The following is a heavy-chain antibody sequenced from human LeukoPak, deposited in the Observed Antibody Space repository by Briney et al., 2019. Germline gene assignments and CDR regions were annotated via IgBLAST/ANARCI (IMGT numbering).Heavy chain of an antibody. CDR1: GGSISSSSYY. CDR2: IYYSGNT. CDR3: ARDPGENYPYNWFDP. Sequence: SETLSLTCTVSGGSISSSSYYWSWIRQPPGKGLEWIGYIYYSGNTNYNPSLKSRVTISVDTSKNQFSLSLTSVTAADTAVYYCARDPGENYPYNWFDPWGQGTLVTVSS. J-gene: IGHJ5*02. V-gene: IGHV4-61*01. D-gene: IGHD5-24*01.